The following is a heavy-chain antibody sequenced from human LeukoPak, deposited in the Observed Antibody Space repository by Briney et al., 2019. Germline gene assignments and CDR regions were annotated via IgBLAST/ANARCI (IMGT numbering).Heavy chain of an antibody. D-gene: IGHD3-10*01. J-gene: IGHJ5*02. CDR3: FRDDGPGT. CDR2: IKEDGSEK. Sequence: PGGSLRLSCAASGFTFSTYWMSWVRQAPGKGPEWVANIKEDGSEKYYVDSVKGRFTTSRDNAKTSLHLQMDSLRAEDTAVYYCFRDDGPGTWGQGTLVTVSS. CDR1: GFTFSTYW. V-gene: IGHV3-7*01.